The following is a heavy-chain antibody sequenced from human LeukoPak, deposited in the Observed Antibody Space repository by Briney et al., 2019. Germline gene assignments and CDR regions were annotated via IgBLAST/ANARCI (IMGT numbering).Heavy chain of an antibody. D-gene: IGHD3-10*01. CDR3: GSLHQVRGLTVFDY. Sequence: SETLSLTCTVSGGSISSYYWSWIRQPAGKGLEWIGRIYTSGSTNYNPSLKSRVTMSVDTSKNQFSLKLSSVTAADTALYYCGSLHQVRGLTVFDYWGQGNLVTVSS. CDR1: GGSISSYY. CDR2: IYTSGST. J-gene: IGHJ4*02. V-gene: IGHV4-4*07.